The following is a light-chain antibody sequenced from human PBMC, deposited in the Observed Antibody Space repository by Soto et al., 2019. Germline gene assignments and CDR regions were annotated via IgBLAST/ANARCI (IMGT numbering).Light chain of an antibody. CDR2: DAS. Sequence: DIQMTQSPSTLSASVGDRVTITCRASQSISSWLAWYQQKPGKAPKLLIYDASSLESGVPSRFSGSGSGTEFTLTISSLQPDDFATYYCQQYNSYPLPFGPGTKVDIK. J-gene: IGKJ3*01. CDR3: QQYNSYPLP. CDR1: QSISSW. V-gene: IGKV1-5*01.